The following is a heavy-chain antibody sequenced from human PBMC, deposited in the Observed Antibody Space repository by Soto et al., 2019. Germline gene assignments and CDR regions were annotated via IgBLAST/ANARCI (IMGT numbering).Heavy chain of an antibody. CDR1: GGTFSSYA. CDR2: IIPIFGTA. V-gene: IGHV1-69*13. D-gene: IGHD3-10*01. Sequence: SVKVSCKSSGGTFSSYAIIWVRQAPGQGLEWMGGIIPIFGTANYAQKFQGRVTITAEDATSTAYMEVRALRSEDTAVYFCARGVSGSYSSPLDRWGQGTLVTVSS. J-gene: IGHJ5*02. CDR3: ARGVSGSYSSPLDR.